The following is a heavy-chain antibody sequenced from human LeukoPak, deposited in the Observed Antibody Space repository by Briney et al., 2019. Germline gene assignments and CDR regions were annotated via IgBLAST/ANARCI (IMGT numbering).Heavy chain of an antibody. CDR2: IYPGDSDT. J-gene: IGHJ3*02. D-gene: IGHD3-10*01. V-gene: IGHV5-51*01. Sequence: GESLKISCKGSGYSFTSYWIGWVRQMPGKGLEWMGIIYPGDSDTRYSPSFQGQVTISADKSISTAYLQWSSLKASDTAMYYCARAGFMITMVRGDSDAFDIWGQGTMVTVSS. CDR1: GYSFTSYW. CDR3: ARAGFMITMVRGDSDAFDI.